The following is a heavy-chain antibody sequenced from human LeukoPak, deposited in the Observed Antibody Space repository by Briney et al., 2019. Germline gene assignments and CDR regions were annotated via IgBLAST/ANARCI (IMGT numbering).Heavy chain of an antibody. CDR3: ARAPDSSGYYYYFDY. CDR2: IKEDGSEK. J-gene: IGHJ4*02. V-gene: IGHV3-7*02. Sequence: GGSLRLSCAASGFTFSTYWMSWVRQAPGKGLEWVANIKEDGSEKYYVDSVKGRFTISRDNAKNSLYLQMNSLRPEDTAVYYCARAPDSSGYYYYFDYWGQGALVTVSS. D-gene: IGHD3-22*01. CDR1: GFTFSTYW.